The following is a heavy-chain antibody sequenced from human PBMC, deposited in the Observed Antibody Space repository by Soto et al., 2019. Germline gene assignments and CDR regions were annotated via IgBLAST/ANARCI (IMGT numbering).Heavy chain of an antibody. CDR3: AKREVPGTRYFDY. V-gene: IGHV3-23*01. CDR1: GFTFSSYA. CDR2: ISAGGGGT. Sequence: GSLRLSCAASGFTFSSYAMSWVRQAPGKGLEWVSTISAGGGGTYYADSVKGRFTISRDNSKNTLFLQINSLRAEDTAVYYCAKREVPGTRYFDYWGQGTLVTVSS. D-gene: IGHD1-1*01. J-gene: IGHJ4*02.